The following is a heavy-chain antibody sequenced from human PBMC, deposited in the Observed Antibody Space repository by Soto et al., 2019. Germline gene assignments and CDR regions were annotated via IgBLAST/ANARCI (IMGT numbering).Heavy chain of an antibody. CDR3: ARDARGDSSENTWLDP. Sequence: SETLSLTCAVSGASMDSSNWWSWVRQAPGKGLEWIGEIFHSGNTRYNPSLKSRVTILIDKSKNQFSLNVISVTAADTAVYYCARDARGDSSENTWLDPWGQGTLVTVSS. V-gene: IGHV4-4*02. D-gene: IGHD3-10*01. J-gene: IGHJ5*02. CDR2: IFHSGNT. CDR1: GASMDSSNW.